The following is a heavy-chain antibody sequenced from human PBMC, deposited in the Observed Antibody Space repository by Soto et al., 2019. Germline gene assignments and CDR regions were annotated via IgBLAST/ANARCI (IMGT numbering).Heavy chain of an antibody. CDR2: ISYDGSNK. J-gene: IGHJ6*02. Sequence: GGSLRLSCAASGFTFSSYAMHLVRQAPGKGLEWVAFISYDGSNKYYADSVKGRFTISRDNSKNTLYLQMNSLRAEDTAVYYCARDRGFGARYYYYGMEVWGEGTKVTVS. D-gene: IGHD3-10*01. CDR1: GFTFSSYA. V-gene: IGHV3-30-3*01. CDR3: ARDRGFGARYYYYGMEV.